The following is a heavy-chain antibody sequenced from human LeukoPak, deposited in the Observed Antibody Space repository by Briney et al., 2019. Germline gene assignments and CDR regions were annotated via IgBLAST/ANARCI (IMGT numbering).Heavy chain of an antibody. Sequence: LETLSLTCTVSGGSISSYYLSWIRQPPGKGLEWIGYIYYSGSTNYNPSLKSRVTISVDTSKNQFSLKLSSMTAADTAVYYCARDRRGYSYGFDDYYYYGMDVWGQGTTVTVSS. V-gene: IGHV4-59*01. D-gene: IGHD5-18*01. CDR3: ARDRRGYSYGFDDYYYYGMDV. J-gene: IGHJ6*02. CDR1: GGSISSYY. CDR2: IYYSGST.